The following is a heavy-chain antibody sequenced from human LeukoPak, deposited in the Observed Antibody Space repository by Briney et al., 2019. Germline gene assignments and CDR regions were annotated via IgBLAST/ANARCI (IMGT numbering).Heavy chain of an antibody. Sequence: GGSLRLSCAASGFTFSNYNMNWVRQPPGKGLQWVSYISSSSNIIYYADSVKGRFTISRDNAKNSLFLQMNSLRAEDTAVYYCARGPDGYCSSTSCYGGGYYFDYWGQGTLVTVSS. CDR1: GFTFSNYN. D-gene: IGHD2-2*01. CDR2: ISSSSNII. CDR3: ARGPDGYCSSTSCYGGGYYFDY. V-gene: IGHV3-48*01. J-gene: IGHJ4*02.